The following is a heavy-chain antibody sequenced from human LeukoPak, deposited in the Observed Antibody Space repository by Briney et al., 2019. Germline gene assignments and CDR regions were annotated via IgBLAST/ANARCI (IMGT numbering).Heavy chain of an antibody. J-gene: IGHJ5*01. D-gene: IGHD6-6*01. V-gene: IGHV3-21*01. CDR1: GFTFSSYS. CDR2: ISSSSSYI. Sequence: GGSLRLSCAASGFTFSSYSMNWVRQAPGKGLEWVSSISSSSSYIYYADSVKGRFTISRDNAKNSLYLQMSSLRVEDTAVYYCTRDPRHFDSCGQGTLVTVSS. CDR3: TRDPRHFDS.